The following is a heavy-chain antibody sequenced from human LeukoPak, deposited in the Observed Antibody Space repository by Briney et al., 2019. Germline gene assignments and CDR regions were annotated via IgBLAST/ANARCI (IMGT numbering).Heavy chain of an antibody. Sequence: PGGSLRLSCAASGFTFSDYAMSWVRQAPGKGLEWVSAFSGTGGTRYYADSVKGRFTISGDDSKNTLYLQMNSLRAEDTAVYYCAKGRFYFDYWGQGTLVTVSS. CDR3: AKGRFYFDY. V-gene: IGHV3-23*01. J-gene: IGHJ4*02. CDR2: FSGTGGTR. CDR1: GFTFSDYA.